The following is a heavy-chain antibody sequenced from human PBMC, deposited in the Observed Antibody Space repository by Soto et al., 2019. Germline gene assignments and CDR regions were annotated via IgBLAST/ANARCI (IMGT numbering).Heavy chain of an antibody. D-gene: IGHD3-10*01. Sequence: GESLKISCKGSGYSFTNYWIGWVRQMPGRGLEWMGIIYPEDSDTRYGPAFQGQATISADKSISTTYVQWSSLGASDTAMYYCGTLSKTGDYFDYWGQGTLVTVSS. CDR3: GTLSKTGDYFDY. CDR2: IYPEDSDT. V-gene: IGHV5-51*01. CDR1: GYSFTNYW. J-gene: IGHJ4*02.